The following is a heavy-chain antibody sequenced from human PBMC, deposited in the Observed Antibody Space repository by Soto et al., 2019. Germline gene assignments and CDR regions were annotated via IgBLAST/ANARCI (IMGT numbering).Heavy chain of an antibody. J-gene: IGHJ2*01. V-gene: IGHV3-30*18. D-gene: IGHD6-13*01. CDR1: GFTFSSYG. Sequence: QVQLVESGGGVVQPGRSLRLSCAASGFTFSSYGMHWVRQAPGKGLEWVAVISYDGSNKYYADSVKGRFTISRDNSMNTLYLQMNSLRAEDTAVYYCAKDWGIAAAGRVGYFDLWGRGTLVTVSS. CDR3: AKDWGIAAAGRVGYFDL. CDR2: ISYDGSNK.